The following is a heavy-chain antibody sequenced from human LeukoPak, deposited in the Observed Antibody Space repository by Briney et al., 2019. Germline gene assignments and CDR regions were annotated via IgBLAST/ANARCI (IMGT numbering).Heavy chain of an antibody. CDR2: IYYSGST. J-gene: IGHJ4*02. D-gene: IGHD3-10*01. V-gene: IGHV4-39*01. Sequence: SETLSLTCTVSGGSISSSSYYWGWIRQPPGKGLEWIGYIYYSGSTYYNPSLKSRVTMSVDTSKNQFSLKLTSVTAADTAVYYCASLYYYGSGTYYNDYWGQGTLVTVSS. CDR3: ASLYYYGSGTYYNDY. CDR1: GGSISSSSYY.